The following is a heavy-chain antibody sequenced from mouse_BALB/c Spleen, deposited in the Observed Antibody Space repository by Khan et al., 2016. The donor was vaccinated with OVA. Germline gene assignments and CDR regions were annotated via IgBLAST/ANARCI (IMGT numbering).Heavy chain of an antibody. J-gene: IGHJ4*01. D-gene: IGHD1-1*01. CDR1: GYTFTKYW. Sequence: QVRLQQSGAELVRPGTSVKMSCKAAGYTFTKYWIGWIKQRPGHGLEWVGDIYPGNGNTNYNEKFKGKATLTADTSSSTAYMHLNSLTSEDSAIYYCARPDYYGSSYDTMDAWGQGTSVTVSS. V-gene: IGHV1-63*02. CDR2: IYPGNGNT. CDR3: ARPDYYGSSYDTMDA.